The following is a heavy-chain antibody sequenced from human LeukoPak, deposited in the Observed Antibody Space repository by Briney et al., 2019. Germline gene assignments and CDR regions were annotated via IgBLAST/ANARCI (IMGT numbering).Heavy chain of an antibody. Sequence: SQTLSLTCTVSGGSISSGGYYWSWIRQHPGKGLEWIGYIYYSGSTYYNPSLKSRVTISVDTSKNQFSLKLSSVTAADTAVYYCARDQIGYSYAPGWFDPWGQGTLVTVSS. V-gene: IGHV4-31*03. J-gene: IGHJ5*02. D-gene: IGHD5-18*01. CDR3: ARDQIGYSYAPGWFDP. CDR2: IYYSGST. CDR1: GGSISSGGYY.